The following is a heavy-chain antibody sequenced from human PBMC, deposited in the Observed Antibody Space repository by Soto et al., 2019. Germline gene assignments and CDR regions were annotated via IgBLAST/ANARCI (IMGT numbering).Heavy chain of an antibody. CDR2: ISAYNGNT. CDR3: ARDLANYDFWSGPDY. D-gene: IGHD3-3*01. CDR1: GYTFTSYG. V-gene: IGHV1-18*04. Sequence: GASVKVSCKASGYTFTSYGISWVRQAPGQGLEWMGWISAYNGNTNYAQKLQGRVTMTTDTSTSTAYMELRSLRSDDTAVYYCARDLANYDFWSGPDYWGQGTLVTVSS. J-gene: IGHJ4*02.